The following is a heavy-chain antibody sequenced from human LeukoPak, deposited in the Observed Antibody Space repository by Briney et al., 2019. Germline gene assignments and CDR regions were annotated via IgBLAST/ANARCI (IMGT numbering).Heavy chain of an antibody. V-gene: IGHV1-24*01. J-gene: IGHJ4*02. Sequence: ASVKVSCKVSGYTLTELSMHWVRQAPGKGLEWRGGFDPEDGETIYAQKFQGRVTMTEDTSTDTAYMELSSLRSEDTAVYYCAISSDPIVGATTIDYWGQGTLVTVSS. D-gene: IGHD1-26*01. CDR1: GYTLTELS. CDR2: FDPEDGET. CDR3: AISSDPIVGATTIDY.